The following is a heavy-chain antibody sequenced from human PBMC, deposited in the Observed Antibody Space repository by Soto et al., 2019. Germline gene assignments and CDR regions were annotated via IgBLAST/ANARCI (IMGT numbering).Heavy chain of an antibody. J-gene: IGHJ4*02. Sequence: GGSLRLSCAASGFTFNIAWISWVRQAPGKGLEWVGRIKSKTDGGTTDYAAPVKGRITISRDDSKNTLYLQMNSLKTEDAAVYYCTTDDPINRYWGQGTLVTVSS. CDR1: GFTFNIAW. CDR3: TTDDPINRY. V-gene: IGHV3-15*01. CDR2: IKSKTDGGTT.